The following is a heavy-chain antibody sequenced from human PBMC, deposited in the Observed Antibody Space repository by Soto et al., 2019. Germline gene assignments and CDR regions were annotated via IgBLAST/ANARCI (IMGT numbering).Heavy chain of an antibody. D-gene: IGHD5-18*01. CDR1: GYTFTDYY. CDR3: ARSAMVNYYYYGMDV. J-gene: IGHJ6*02. Sequence: QVQLVQSGAEVKKPGASVKVSCKASGYTFTDYYMYWVRQAPGQGLEWMGWINPNSGGTNYAQNFQGWVTMTRDTSISTAYMELSRLRSDDTAVYYCARSAMVNYYYYGMDVWGQGTTVTVSS. V-gene: IGHV1-2*04. CDR2: INPNSGGT.